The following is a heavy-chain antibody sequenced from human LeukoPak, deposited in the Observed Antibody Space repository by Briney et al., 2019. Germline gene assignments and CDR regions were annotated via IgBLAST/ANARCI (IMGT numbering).Heavy chain of an antibody. CDR3: ARERSEYYYDSSGYYDY. D-gene: IGHD3-22*01. J-gene: IGHJ4*02. CDR2: ISGSGGST. CDR1: GFTFSSYA. Sequence: PGGSLRLSCAASGFTFSSYAMSWVRQAPGKGLEWVSAISGSGGSTYYADSVKGRFTISRDNSKNTLYLQMNSLKTEDTAVYYCARERSEYYYDSSGYYDYWGQGTLVTVSS. V-gene: IGHV3-23*01.